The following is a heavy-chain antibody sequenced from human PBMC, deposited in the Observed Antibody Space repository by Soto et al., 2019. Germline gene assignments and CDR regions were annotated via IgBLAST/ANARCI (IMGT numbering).Heavy chain of an antibody. CDR1: GFTFSTYV. D-gene: IGHD2-21*01. J-gene: IGHJ4*02. CDR3: AKGSGGARPYYFDY. Sequence: PGGSLRLSCAASGFTFSTYVVSWVRQAPGKGLEWVTATSGGGDYTYYADSVKGRFTVSRDNSRNTLSLQMNSLTVEDTAVYYCAKGSGGARPYYFDYWGQGTPVTVSS. V-gene: IGHV3-23*01. CDR2: TSGGGDYT.